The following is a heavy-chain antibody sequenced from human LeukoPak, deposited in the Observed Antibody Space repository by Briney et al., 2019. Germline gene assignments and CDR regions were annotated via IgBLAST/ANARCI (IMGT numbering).Heavy chain of an antibody. J-gene: IGHJ4*02. CDR2: VYTSGST. Sequence: PSQTLSLTCTVSGGSISSGCYYWNWIRQPAGKGLEWIGRVYTSGSTSYNPSLKSRVTMSVDTSKNQFSLKLSSVTAADTAVYYCAVSSMATTSSFDYWGQGTLVTVSS. V-gene: IGHV4-61*02. CDR3: AVSSMATTSSFDY. CDR1: GGSISSGCYY. D-gene: IGHD5-24*01.